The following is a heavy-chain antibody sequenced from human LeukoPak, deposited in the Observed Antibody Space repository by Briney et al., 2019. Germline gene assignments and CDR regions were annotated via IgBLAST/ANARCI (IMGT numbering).Heavy chain of an antibody. CDR1: GFSFWTYG. Sequence: PGGSLRLSCAASGFSFWTYGMHWVRQAPGKGLEWVSAISGSGGSTYYADSVKGRFTISRDNSKNTLYLQMNSLRAEDTAVYYCARTIAAAGLNWFDPWGQGTLVTVSS. V-gene: IGHV3-23*01. D-gene: IGHD6-13*01. CDR2: ISGSGGST. J-gene: IGHJ5*02. CDR3: ARTIAAAGLNWFDP.